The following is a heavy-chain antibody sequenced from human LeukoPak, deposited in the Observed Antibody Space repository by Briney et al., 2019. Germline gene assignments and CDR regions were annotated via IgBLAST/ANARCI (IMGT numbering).Heavy chain of an antibody. CDR2: IYHSGST. Sequence: PSETLSLTCTVSGYSISSAYYWGWIRQPPGKGLEWIGSIYHSGSTYYNPSLKSRVTISVDTSKNQFSPKLRSVTAADTAVYYCARNPPATAEFYFDYWGQGTLVTVSS. CDR3: ARNPPATAEFYFDY. CDR1: GYSISSAYY. D-gene: IGHD1-14*01. V-gene: IGHV4-38-2*02. J-gene: IGHJ4*02.